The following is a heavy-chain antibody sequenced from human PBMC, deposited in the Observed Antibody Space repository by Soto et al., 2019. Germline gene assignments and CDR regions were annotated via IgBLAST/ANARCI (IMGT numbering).Heavy chain of an antibody. V-gene: IGHV1-18*01. CDR3: ARARSRWSTAYYFDY. CDR2: ISAYNGNT. J-gene: IGHJ4*02. D-gene: IGHD2-15*01. CDR1: GYTFTSYG. Sequence: ASVKVSCEASGYTFTSYGISWVRQAPGQGLEWMGWISAYNGNTNYAQKLQGRVTMTTDTSTSTAYMELRSLRSDDTAVYYCARARSRWSTAYYFDYWGQGTLVTVSS.